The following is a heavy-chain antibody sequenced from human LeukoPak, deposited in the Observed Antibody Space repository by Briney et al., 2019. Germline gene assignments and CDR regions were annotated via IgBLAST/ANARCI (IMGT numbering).Heavy chain of an antibody. D-gene: IGHD3-3*01. Sequence: GSLRLSCAASGFTFSSYAMHWVRQAPGKGLEWVAVISYDGSNKYYADSVKGRFTISRDNSKNTLYLQMNSLRAEDTAVYYCARDHYSYTIFVTLAYWGQGTLVTVSS. V-gene: IGHV3-30*01. CDR3: ARDHYSYTIFVTLAY. J-gene: IGHJ4*02. CDR1: GFTFSSYA. CDR2: ISYDGSNK.